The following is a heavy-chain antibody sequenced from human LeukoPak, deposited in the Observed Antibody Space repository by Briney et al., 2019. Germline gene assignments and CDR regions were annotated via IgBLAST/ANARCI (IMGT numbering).Heavy chain of an antibody. D-gene: IGHD6-25*01. V-gene: IGHV4-59*12. CDR1: GGSISSYY. CDR2: IYYSGST. J-gene: IGHJ6*03. CDR3: ARRRIAAVGYYMDV. Sequence: SETLSLTCTVSGGSISSYYWSWIRQPPGKGLEWIGYIYYSGSTNYNPSLKSRVTISVDTSKNQFSLKLSSVTAADTAVYYCARRRIAAVGYYMDVWGKGTTVTVSS.